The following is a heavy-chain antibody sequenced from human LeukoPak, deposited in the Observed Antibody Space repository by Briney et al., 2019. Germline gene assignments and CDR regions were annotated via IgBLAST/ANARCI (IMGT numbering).Heavy chain of an antibody. CDR1: GLTFSNSA. Sequence: GGSLRLSCVASGLTFSNSAMTWVRQGPGKGLEWVSSISGETNNTYYSDSVKGRFTVSRDNSKNTVFLQMNDLTIEDTAIYYCAKRYSDGGFDPWGQGTLVTVSS. CDR2: ISGETNNT. J-gene: IGHJ5*02. D-gene: IGHD3-10*01. V-gene: IGHV3-23*01. CDR3: AKRYSDGGFDP.